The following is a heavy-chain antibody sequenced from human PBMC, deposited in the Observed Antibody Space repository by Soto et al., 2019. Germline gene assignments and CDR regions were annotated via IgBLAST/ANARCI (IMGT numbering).Heavy chain of an antibody. V-gene: IGHV3-30*18. Sequence: PGGSLRLSCAASGFTFSSYGMHWVRQAPGKGLEWVAVISYDGSNKYYADSVKGRFTISRDNSKNTLYLQMNSLRAEDTAVYYCAKDLDFVELVATTVQPGGFDYWGQGTLVTVSS. CDR3: AKDLDFVELVATTVQPGGFDY. CDR1: GFTFSSYG. D-gene: IGHD5-12*01. CDR2: ISYDGSNK. J-gene: IGHJ4*02.